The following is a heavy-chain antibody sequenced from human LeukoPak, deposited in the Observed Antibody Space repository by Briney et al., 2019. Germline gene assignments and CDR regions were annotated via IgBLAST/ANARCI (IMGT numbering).Heavy chain of an antibody. CDR2: INDRGTGT. D-gene: IGHD6-6*01. V-gene: IGHV3-23*01. CDR3: ARENEYSSSSYFDY. CDR1: GFTFSKYA. J-gene: IGHJ4*02. Sequence: GGSLRLSCAASGFTFSKYAMSWVRQAPGKGLEWVSTINDRGTGTYYADSVKGRFTISRDNSKNTLYLQMNSLRAEDTAVYYCARENEYSSSSYFDYWGQGTLVTVSS.